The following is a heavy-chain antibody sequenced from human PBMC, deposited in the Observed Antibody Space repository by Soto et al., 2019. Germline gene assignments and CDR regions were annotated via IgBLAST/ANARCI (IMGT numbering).Heavy chain of an antibody. V-gene: IGHV5-10-1*01. CDR1: GYSFTSYW. CDR2: IDPSDSYT. Sequence: EVQLVQSGAEVKKPGESLRISCKGSGYSFTSYWISWVRQMPGKGLEWMGRIDPSDSYTNYSPSFQSHVTMSADKSINTTALKMRSLEAMDTAMYYCGRLLAADGNDDLTCDYLCQGTLVTISS. CDR3: GRLLAADGNDDLTCDY. D-gene: IGHD6-13*01. J-gene: IGHJ4*02.